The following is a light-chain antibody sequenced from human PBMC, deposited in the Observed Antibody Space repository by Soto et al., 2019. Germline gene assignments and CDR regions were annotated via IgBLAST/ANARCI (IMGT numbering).Light chain of an antibody. V-gene: IGKV1-5*03. Sequence: DIHMTQSPSTLSASVGNIFTITCRASQSISSWLAWYQQKPGKAPKLLIYKASSLESGVPSSLSGSASGTEFPLTISRLTPDDFATYYCQQYNSYWTFGHGTKVDIK. CDR1: QSISSW. J-gene: IGKJ1*01. CDR2: KAS. CDR3: QQYNSYWT.